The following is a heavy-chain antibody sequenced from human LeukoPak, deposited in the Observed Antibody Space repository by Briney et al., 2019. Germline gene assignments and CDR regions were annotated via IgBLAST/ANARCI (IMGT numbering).Heavy chain of an antibody. J-gene: IGHJ4*02. Sequence: GGSLRLSCAASGFTFSDYYMSWVRQAPGKGLEWVAVISYDGSNKYYADSVKGRFTISRDNSKNTLYLQMNSLRAEDTAVYYCAKDYASYYDFWSGYFDYWGQGTLVTVSS. CDR2: ISYDGSNK. V-gene: IGHV3-30*18. CDR1: GFTFSDYY. D-gene: IGHD3-3*01. CDR3: AKDYASYYDFWSGYFDY.